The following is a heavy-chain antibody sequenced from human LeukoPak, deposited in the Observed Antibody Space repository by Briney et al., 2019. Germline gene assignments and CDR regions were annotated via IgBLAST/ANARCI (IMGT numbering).Heavy chain of an antibody. V-gene: IGHV4-34*01. CDR1: GGSFSGYY. CDR2: INHSGST. J-gene: IGHJ4*02. D-gene: IGHD5-12*01. CDR3: ARAHFYSGYDC. Sequence: SETLSLTCAVYGGSFSGYYWSWIRQPPGKGLEWIGEINHSGSTNYNPSLKSRVTISVDKSKNQFSLKLSSVTAADTAVYYCARAHFYSGYDCWGQGTLVTVSS.